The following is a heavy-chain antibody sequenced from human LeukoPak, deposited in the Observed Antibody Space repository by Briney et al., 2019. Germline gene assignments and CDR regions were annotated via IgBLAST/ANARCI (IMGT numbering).Heavy chain of an antibody. V-gene: IGHV3-11*03. J-gene: IGHJ4*02. CDR2: ISSSSDYT. CDR1: GFTFSDYY. CDR3: ASHSSSWYGFDY. D-gene: IGHD6-13*01. Sequence: GGSLRLSCAASGFTFSDYYMNWIRQAPGKGLEWISYISSSSDYTTYADSVKGRFTISRDNSKNTLYLQMNSLRAEDTAVYYCASHSSSWYGFDYWGQGTLVTVSS.